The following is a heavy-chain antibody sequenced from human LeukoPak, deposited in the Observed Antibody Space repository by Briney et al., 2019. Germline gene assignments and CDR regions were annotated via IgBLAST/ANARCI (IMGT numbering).Heavy chain of an antibody. J-gene: IGHJ2*01. D-gene: IGHD4-17*01. CDR2: IFPGGSDT. V-gene: IGHV5-51*01. CDR1: GCNFTPYW. CDR3: VRHFHPAETTGGYLDL. Sequence: GESLKISCKASGCNFTPYWIGWVRQMPGRGLEWMGIIFPGGSDTKYSPSLQGQVTMSVDRSISTAYLQWSSLRASDTAMYYCVRHFHPAETTGGYLDLFGRGTLVTVSS.